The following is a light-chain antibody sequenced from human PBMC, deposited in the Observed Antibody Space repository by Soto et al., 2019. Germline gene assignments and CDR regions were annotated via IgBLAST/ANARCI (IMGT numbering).Light chain of an antibody. CDR2: AAS. J-gene: IGKJ4*01. V-gene: IGKV1-27*01. Sequence: DIPMTQSPSSLSASLGDRVTITCRASQGIGIYLAWFQQRPGKVPKLLIYAASTLQSGVPSRFSGSGSGTDFTLNISSLQPEDVATYYCQKYNSAPLAFGGGTRVEIK. CDR3: QKYNSAPLA. CDR1: QGIGIY.